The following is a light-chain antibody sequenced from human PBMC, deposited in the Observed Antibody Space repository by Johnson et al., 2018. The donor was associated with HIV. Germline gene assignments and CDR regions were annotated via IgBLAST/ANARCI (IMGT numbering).Light chain of an antibody. J-gene: IGLJ1*01. Sequence: QSVLTQPPSVSAAPGQKVTISCSGSSSNIGNNYVSWYQQLTGTAPKLLIYDNNKRPSGIPDRFSGSKSGTSATLGITGLQTGDEADYYCATWHSSLSVGGVFGTVTKFTVL. CDR2: DNN. V-gene: IGLV1-51*01. CDR3: ATWHSSLSVGGV. CDR1: SSNIGNNY.